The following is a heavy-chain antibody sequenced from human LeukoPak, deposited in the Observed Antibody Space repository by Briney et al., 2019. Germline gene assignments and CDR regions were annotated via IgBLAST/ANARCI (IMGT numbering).Heavy chain of an antibody. V-gene: IGHV4-39*07. CDR3: ARVLQGLRGVVIFDY. D-gene: IGHD3-10*01. CDR1: DGSISSDSYY. CDR2: IYYNGST. Sequence: SETLSLTCIVSDGSISSDSYYWGWIRQPPGRGLEWIGAIYYNGSTYYNPSLKSRVTISVDKSNNQFSLKLSSVTAADTAVYYCARVLQGLRGVVIFDYWDQGTLVTVSS. J-gene: IGHJ4*02.